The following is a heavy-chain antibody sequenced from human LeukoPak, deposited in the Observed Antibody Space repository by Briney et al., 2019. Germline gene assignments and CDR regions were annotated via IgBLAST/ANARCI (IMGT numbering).Heavy chain of an antibody. V-gene: IGHV3-9*01. D-gene: IGHD3-16*01. CDR2: ISWNSGSI. CDR3: AKDPILYGRDAWGYYFDY. Sequence: GGSLRLSCAASGFTFDDYAMHWVRQAPGKGLEWVSGISWNSGSIGYADSVKGRFTISRDNAKNSLYLQMNSLRAEDTALYYCAKDPILYGRDAWGYYFDYWGQGTLVTVSS. J-gene: IGHJ4*02. CDR1: GFTFDDYA.